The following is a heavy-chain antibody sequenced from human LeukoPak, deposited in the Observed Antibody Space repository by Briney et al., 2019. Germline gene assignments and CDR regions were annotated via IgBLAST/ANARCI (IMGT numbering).Heavy chain of an antibody. Sequence: GGSLRLSCAASGFTFSSYSTNWVRQAPGKGLEWVSSISTSSSYIHYADSVKGRFTISRDNAKNSLYLQMNSLRAEDTAVYYCARGTLNIPGEHGAFDYWGQGTLVTVSS. J-gene: IGHJ4*02. D-gene: IGHD1-14*01. CDR2: ISTSSSYI. CDR1: GFTFSSYS. CDR3: ARGTLNIPGEHGAFDY. V-gene: IGHV3-21*01.